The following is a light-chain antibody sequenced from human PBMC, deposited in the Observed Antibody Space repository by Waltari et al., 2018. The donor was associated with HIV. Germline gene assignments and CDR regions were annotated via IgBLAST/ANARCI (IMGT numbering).Light chain of an antibody. CDR1: SSNIGNNS. CDR2: DNI. J-gene: IGLJ2*01. Sequence: QSVLTQPPSVSATPGQKVTISCSGSSSNIGNNSVSWYQQVPGTAPKLLIYDNIRRPSGIPDRCSGSKSGTSATLGGTGLQTGDEADYYCGTWDSSLSTSFFGGGTKLTVL. CDR3: GTWDSSLSTSF. V-gene: IGLV1-51*01.